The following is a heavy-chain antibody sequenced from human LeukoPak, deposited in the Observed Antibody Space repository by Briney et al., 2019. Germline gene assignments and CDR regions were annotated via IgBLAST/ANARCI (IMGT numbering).Heavy chain of an antibody. Sequence: ASVKVSCKASGYTFTGYYMHWVRQAPGQGLEWMGWINPNSGGTNYAQKFQGRVTMTRDTSISTAYMELSRLRSDDTAVYYCARTPLRYFDWSCLDYWGQGTLVTVSS. J-gene: IGHJ4*02. V-gene: IGHV1-2*02. CDR3: ARTPLRYFDWSCLDY. CDR1: GYTFTGYY. D-gene: IGHD3-9*01. CDR2: INPNSGGT.